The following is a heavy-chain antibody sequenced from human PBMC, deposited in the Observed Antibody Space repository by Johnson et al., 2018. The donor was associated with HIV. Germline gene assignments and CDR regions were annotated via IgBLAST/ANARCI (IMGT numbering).Heavy chain of an antibody. CDR2: ISYDGSNK. D-gene: IGHD1-14*01. CDR1: GFTFSSYG. CDR3: AIMSAPEDADAFDF. Sequence: QVQLVESGGGVVQPGRSLRLSCAASGFTFSSYGMHWVRQAPGKGLEWVAFISYDGSNKYYADSVKGRFTISRDNSRNTLYLQMNSLRAEDTTVYFCAIMSAPEDADAFDFWGQGTMVTVSS. V-gene: IGHV3-30*19. J-gene: IGHJ3*01.